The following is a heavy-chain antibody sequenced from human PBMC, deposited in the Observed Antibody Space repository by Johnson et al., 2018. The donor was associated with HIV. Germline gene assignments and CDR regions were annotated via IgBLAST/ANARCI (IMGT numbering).Heavy chain of an antibody. J-gene: IGHJ3*02. Sequence: QVQLVESGGGVVQPGRSLRLSCAASGFTFSSYAMHWVRQAPGKGLEWVAVISYDGSNKYYADSVKGRFTISRDNSKNTLYLQMNSLGAEDTAVYYCAREYSSLSQGAFDIWGQGTMVTVSS. D-gene: IGHD6-6*01. CDR1: GFTFSSYA. CDR2: ISYDGSNK. V-gene: IGHV3-30*04. CDR3: AREYSSLSQGAFDI.